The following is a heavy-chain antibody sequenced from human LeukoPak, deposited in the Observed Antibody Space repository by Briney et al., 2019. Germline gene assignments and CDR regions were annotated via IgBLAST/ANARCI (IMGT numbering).Heavy chain of an antibody. D-gene: IGHD3-22*01. CDR2: INPNSGGT. Sequence: ASVKVSCKASGYTFTGYYMHWVRQAPGQGLEWMGWINPNSGGTNYAQKSQGRVTMTRDTSISTAYMELSRLRSDDTAVYYCARASLMIVVVITGNWFDPWGQGTLVTVSS. J-gene: IGHJ5*02. CDR3: ARASLMIVVVITGNWFDP. V-gene: IGHV1-2*02. CDR1: GYTFTGYY.